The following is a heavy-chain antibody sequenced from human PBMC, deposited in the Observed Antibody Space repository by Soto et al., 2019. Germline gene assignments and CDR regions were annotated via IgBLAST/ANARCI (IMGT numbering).Heavy chain of an antibody. Sequence: ASVKVSCKASGYTFTSYGISWVRQAPGQGLEWMGWISAYNGNTNYAQKLQGRVTMTTDTSTSTVYMELSSLRSEDTAVYYCYRHCSSTSCPGYWGQGTLVTVSS. CDR2: ISAYNGNT. J-gene: IGHJ4*02. V-gene: IGHV1-18*01. CDR1: GYTFTSYG. CDR3: YRHCSSTSCPGY. D-gene: IGHD2-2*01.